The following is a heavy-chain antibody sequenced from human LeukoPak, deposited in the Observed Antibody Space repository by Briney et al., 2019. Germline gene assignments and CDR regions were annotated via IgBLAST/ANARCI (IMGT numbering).Heavy chain of an antibody. J-gene: IGHJ4*02. CDR3: AHKGRGSGSYTM. CDR1: GFSLSTTGVA. Sequence: SGPTLVKPTQTLTLTCTFSGFSLSTTGVAVGWIGEPPGKALEWLAVHYWNNDKSYSPSLKSRLTITKGTSKNQVVLIMTNMDPVDTATYYCAHKGRGSGSYTMWGQGTLVTVSS. V-gene: IGHV2-5*01. D-gene: IGHD3-10*01. CDR2: HYWNNDK.